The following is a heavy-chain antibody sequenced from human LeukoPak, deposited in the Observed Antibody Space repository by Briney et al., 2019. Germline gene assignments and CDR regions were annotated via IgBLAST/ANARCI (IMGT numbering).Heavy chain of an antibody. J-gene: IGHJ4*02. CDR2: IYPGDSDT. CDR3: ARRGLYYYDSSGSPTGDY. V-gene: IGHV5-51*01. CDR1: GYSFTSCW. Sequence: GESLKISCKGSGYSFTSCWIGWVRQMPGKGLEWMRIIYPGDSDTRYSPSFQGQVTISADKSISTAYLQWSSLKASDTAMYYCARRGLYYYDSSGSPTGDYWGQGTLVTVSS. D-gene: IGHD3-22*01.